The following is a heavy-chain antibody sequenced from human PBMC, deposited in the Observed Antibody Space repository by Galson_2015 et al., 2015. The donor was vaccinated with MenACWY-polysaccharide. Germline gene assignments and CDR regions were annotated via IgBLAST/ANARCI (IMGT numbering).Heavy chain of an antibody. Sequence: SLRLSCAASGFTFSSFVMSWVRQAPGKGLEWVSAITSTAGSTYYVDSVKGRFTVSRDNPKNTLYLEMNTLRVEDTAVYYCAKCPSDTSGWYGAKSDYWGRGTLVAVSS. CDR3: AKCPSDTSGWYGAKSDY. V-gene: IGHV3-23*05. D-gene: IGHD6-19*01. CDR2: ITSTAGST. CDR1: GFTFSSFV. J-gene: IGHJ4*02.